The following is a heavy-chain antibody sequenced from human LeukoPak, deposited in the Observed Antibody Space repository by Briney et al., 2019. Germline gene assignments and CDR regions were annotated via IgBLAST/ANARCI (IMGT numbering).Heavy chain of an antibody. Sequence: GRSVSVTFLSTGFIFIRYPLHGVRQARGRGLAGVAVISNDACNKHYADCVMGRFTISRDNSKNTQYLQMNSLRPEDRAVDYCSRGAGAAGGREVFSYWG. CDR2: ISNDACNK. CDR1: GFIFIRYP. D-gene: IGHD6-13*01. V-gene: IGHV3-30*04. CDR3: SRGAGAAGGREVFSY. J-gene: IGHJ4*01.